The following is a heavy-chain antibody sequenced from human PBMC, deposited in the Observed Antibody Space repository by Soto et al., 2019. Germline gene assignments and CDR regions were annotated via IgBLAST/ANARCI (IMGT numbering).Heavy chain of an antibody. CDR3: ARGITVVSLGGRMDV. CDR2: IDSGGST. D-gene: IGHD3-22*01. CDR1: GITVGSNY. J-gene: IGHJ6*02. V-gene: IGHV3-53*01. Sequence: PGGSLRRSCAASGITVGSNYMTWVSRAPGKGLEWGSVIDSGGSTYYADSVKGRFTISRDNSKNTLYLQMNSLRAEDTAVYYCARGITVVSLGGRMDVWRQGTTVTVSS.